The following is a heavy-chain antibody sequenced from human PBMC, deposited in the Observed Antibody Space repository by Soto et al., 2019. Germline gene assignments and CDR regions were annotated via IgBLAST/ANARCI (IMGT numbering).Heavy chain of an antibody. Sequence: GGSLRLSCAASGFTFSNAWMNWVRQAPGKGLEWVGRIKSKTDGGTTDYAAPVKGRFTISRDDSKNTLYLQMNSLKTEDTAVYYCTTDRLRFLEWPQPGYYYGMDVWGQGTTVTVSS. CDR2: IKSKTDGGTT. V-gene: IGHV3-15*07. CDR1: GFTFSNAW. J-gene: IGHJ6*02. D-gene: IGHD3-3*01. CDR3: TTDRLRFLEWPQPGYYYGMDV.